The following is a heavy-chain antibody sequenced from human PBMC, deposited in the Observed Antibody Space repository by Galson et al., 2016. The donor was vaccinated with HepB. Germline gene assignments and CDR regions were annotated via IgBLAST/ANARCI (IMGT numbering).Heavy chain of an antibody. V-gene: IGHV1-69*13. J-gene: IGHJ5*02. Sequence: SVKVSCKASGGTASSYAINWVRQAPGQGLEWMGGIIPVFGTPKYAKKFQDRVTIIAAESTSLVFMELTSLTSEDTAVYYCAEGQADFDYDRGYFRQGTWFDPWGQGTLVTVSS. D-gene: IGHD3-16*01. CDR2: IIPVFGTP. CDR3: AEGQADFDYDRGYFRQGTWFDP. CDR1: GGTASSYA.